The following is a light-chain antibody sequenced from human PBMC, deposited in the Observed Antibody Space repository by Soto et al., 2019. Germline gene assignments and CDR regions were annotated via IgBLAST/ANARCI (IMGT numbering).Light chain of an antibody. V-gene: IGLV2-14*03. J-gene: IGLJ3*02. CDR3: SSYTTSSTWV. CDR1: SSDVGGYNY. CDR2: DVS. Sequence: QSAXTQPXSVXGXPXQSXTXSXTGXSSDVGGYNYVSWYQQHPGKAPKLMICDVSNRPSGVSNRFSGSKSGNTASLTISGLXXEXXXXYXCSSYTTSSTWVFGGGTKLTVL.